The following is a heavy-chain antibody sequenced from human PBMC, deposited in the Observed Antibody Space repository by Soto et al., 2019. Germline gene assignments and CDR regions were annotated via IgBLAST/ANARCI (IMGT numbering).Heavy chain of an antibody. CDR3: AKTEQPYYCYYGMDV. V-gene: IGHV3-30*18. D-gene: IGHD6-13*01. CDR1: GFTFSSYD. CDR2: ISYDGSKT. J-gene: IGHJ6*02. Sequence: QVQLLESGGGVVQPGRSLRLSCAASGFTFSSYDMHWVRQAPGKGLEWVAVISYDGSKTYYADSVKGRFTISRDNSKNTLYLQMNSLRAEDTAVYYCAKTEQPYYCYYGMDVWGQGTTVTVSS.